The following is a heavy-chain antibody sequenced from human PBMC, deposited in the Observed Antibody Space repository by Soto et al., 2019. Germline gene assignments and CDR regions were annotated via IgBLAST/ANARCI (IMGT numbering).Heavy chain of an antibody. D-gene: IGHD3-3*02. J-gene: IGHJ4*02. V-gene: IGHV4-31*03. CDR3: ARGSTVLGYFDY. CDR2: IYYSGST. Sequence: QVQLQESGPGLVKPSQTLSLTCTVSGGSISSGGYYWSWIRQHPGKGLEWIGYIYYSGSTYYNPSLKNRVTISVDTSKNQFSLKLSSVTAADTAVYYCARGSTVLGYFDYWGQGTLVTVSS. CDR1: GGSISSGGYY.